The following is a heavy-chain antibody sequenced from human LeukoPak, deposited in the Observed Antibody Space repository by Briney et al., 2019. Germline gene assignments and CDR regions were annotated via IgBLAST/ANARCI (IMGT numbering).Heavy chain of an antibody. CDR1: GFTFSSYC. D-gene: IGHD1-26*01. CDR3: AREGVGATGPFDY. V-gene: IGHV3-74*01. Sequence: PGGSLRLSCAASGFTFSSYCMHWVRQAPGKGLVWVSRINSDGSSTSYADSVKGQFTISRDNAKNTLYLQMNSLRAEDTAVYYCAREGVGATGPFDYWGQGTLVTVSS. CDR2: INSDGSST. J-gene: IGHJ4*02.